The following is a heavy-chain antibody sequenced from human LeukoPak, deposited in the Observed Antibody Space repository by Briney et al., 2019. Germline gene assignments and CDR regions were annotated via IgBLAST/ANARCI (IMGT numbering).Heavy chain of an antibody. J-gene: IGHJ4*02. Sequence: GASVKVSCKASGYTFTSYGISWVRQAPGQGLEWMGGIIPIFGTANYARKFQGRVTITADESTSTAYMELSSLRSEDTAVYYCVKTDTAMVLFDYWGQGTLVTVSS. V-gene: IGHV1-69*13. D-gene: IGHD5-18*01. CDR3: VKTDTAMVLFDY. CDR1: GYTFTSYG. CDR2: IIPIFGTA.